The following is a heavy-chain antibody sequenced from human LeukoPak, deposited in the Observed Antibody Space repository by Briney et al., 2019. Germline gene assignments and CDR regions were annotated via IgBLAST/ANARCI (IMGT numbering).Heavy chain of an antibody. V-gene: IGHV3-15*07. CDR3: ISPRTSSY. Sequence: SGYTLTELSMHWVRQAPGKGLEWVGRIKSKIDGGTTDYAAPVKGRFIISRDDSKNTLYLQMNSLETEDTALYYCISPRTSSYWGQGTLVTVSS. J-gene: IGHJ4*02. CDR1: GYTLTELS. CDR2: IKSKIDGGTT. D-gene: IGHD2-2*01.